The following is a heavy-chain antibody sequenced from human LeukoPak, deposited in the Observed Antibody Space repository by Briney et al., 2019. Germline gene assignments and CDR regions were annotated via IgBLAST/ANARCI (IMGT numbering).Heavy chain of an antibody. J-gene: IGHJ6*03. CDR1: GFTFSSYA. V-gene: IGHV1-69*04. CDR2: IIPILGIA. Sequence: PGGSLRLSCAASGFTFSSYAISWVRQAPGQGLEWMGRIIPILGIANYAQKFQGRVTITADKSTSTAYMELSSLRSEDTAVYYCAKMKYYDSGSYSFYYMDVWGKGTTVTVSS. D-gene: IGHD3-10*01. CDR3: AKMKYYDSGSYSFYYMDV.